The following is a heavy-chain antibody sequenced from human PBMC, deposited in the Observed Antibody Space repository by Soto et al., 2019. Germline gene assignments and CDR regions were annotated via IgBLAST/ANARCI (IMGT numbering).Heavy chain of an antibody. D-gene: IGHD5-12*01. Sequence: EEQLVESGGGLVKPGGSLRLSCAASGFTFSNAWMSWVRQAPGKGLEWVGRIKTKTDGGPTDYAAPVKDRFTISRDDSKNAVYMQVNSLKPEDTAVYYCATASSGFARYFDLWGRGTLVIVSS. CDR2: IKTKTDGGPT. CDR3: ATASSGFARYFDL. CDR1: GFTFSNAW. J-gene: IGHJ2*01. V-gene: IGHV3-15*01.